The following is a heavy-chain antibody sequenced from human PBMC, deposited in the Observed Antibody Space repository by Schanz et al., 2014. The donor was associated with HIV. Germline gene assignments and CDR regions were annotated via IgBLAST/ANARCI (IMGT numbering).Heavy chain of an antibody. D-gene: IGHD2-2*01. CDR2: INPKSGDT. J-gene: IGHJ5*01. Sequence: QVQLVQSGPEVKKPGASVRVSCETSGYPFFDYDINWVRQAPGQGLEWIGWINPKSGDTNYAQKFQGRVTMTRDSSISTAYMELTRLTSDDTAVYYCARSRFQLQWFDSWGQGTLVTVSS. CDR1: GYPFFDYD. CDR3: ARSRFQLQWFDS. V-gene: IGHV1-2*02.